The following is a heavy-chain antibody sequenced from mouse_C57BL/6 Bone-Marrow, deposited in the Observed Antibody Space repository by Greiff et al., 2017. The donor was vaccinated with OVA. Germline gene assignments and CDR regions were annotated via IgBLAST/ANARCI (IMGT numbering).Heavy chain of an antibody. D-gene: IGHD2-5*01. CDR1: GFNIKNTY. J-gene: IGHJ3*01. CDR3: ARGAYYSNSPFAY. V-gene: IGHV14-3*01. CDR2: IDPANGNT. Sequence: EVQLQESVAELVRPGASVKLSCTASGFNIKNTYMHWVKQRPEQGLEWIGRIDPANGNTKYAPKFQGKATITADTSSNTAYLQLSSLTAEDTAIYYGARGAYYSNSPFAYWGQGTLVTVSA.